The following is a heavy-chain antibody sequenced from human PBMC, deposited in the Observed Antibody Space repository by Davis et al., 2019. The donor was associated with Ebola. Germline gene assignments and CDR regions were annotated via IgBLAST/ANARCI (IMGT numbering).Heavy chain of an antibody. CDR2: INPSGGST. CDR1: GYTFTSYY. J-gene: IGHJ4*02. V-gene: IGHV1-46*01. D-gene: IGHD5-24*01. Sequence: ASVKVSCKASGYTFTSYYMHWVRQAPGQGLEWMGIINPSGGSTSYAQKFQGRVTNTADESTSKAYMELSSLRSEDTAVYYCARVHYRRWLQLDYWGQGTLVTVSS. CDR3: ARVHYRRWLQLDY.